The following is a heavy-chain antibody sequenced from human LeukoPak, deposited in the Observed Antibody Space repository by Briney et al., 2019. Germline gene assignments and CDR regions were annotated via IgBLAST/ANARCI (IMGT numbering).Heavy chain of an antibody. CDR1: GGSIRSYH. CDR3: SRREDSGTSGYYGL. J-gene: IGHJ4*02. CDR2: IHYSGFT. Sequence: SETLSLTCTVSGGSIRSYHWSWIRQPPGKGLEWIGYIHYSGFTNYNPSLKGRVTISVDTSKNQLSLKLNSVTAADTAVYYCSRREDSGTSGYYGLWGQGTLVTVSS. D-gene: IGHD3-22*01. V-gene: IGHV4-59*08.